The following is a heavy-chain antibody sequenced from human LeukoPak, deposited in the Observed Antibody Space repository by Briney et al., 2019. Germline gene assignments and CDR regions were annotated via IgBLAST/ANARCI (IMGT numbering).Heavy chain of an antibody. CDR3: TRDLGVDTTMIFFDY. CDR1: GYTLTELS. D-gene: IGHD5-18*01. CDR2: FDPEDGET. V-gene: IGHV1-24*01. Sequence: ASVKVSCKVSGYTLTELSMHWVRQAPGKGLEWMGGFDPEDGETIYAQKFQGRVTMTEVTSTDTAYMELSSLRSEDTAVYYCTRDLGVDTTMIFFDYWGQGSLVTVSS. J-gene: IGHJ4*02.